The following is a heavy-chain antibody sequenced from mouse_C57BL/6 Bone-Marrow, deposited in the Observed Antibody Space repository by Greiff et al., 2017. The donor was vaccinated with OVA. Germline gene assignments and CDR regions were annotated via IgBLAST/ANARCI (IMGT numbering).Heavy chain of an antibody. CDR1: GYTFTSYW. CDR2: IHPNSGST. J-gene: IGHJ1*03. CDR3: ARYYGSSYVVFSIV. V-gene: IGHV1-64*01. D-gene: IGHD1-1*01. Sequence: VQLQQPGAELVKPGASVKLSCKASGYTFTSYWMHWVKQRPGQGLEWIGMIHPNSGSTNYNEKFKSKATLTVDKSSSTAYMQLSSLTSEDSAVYYCARYYGSSYVVFSIVWGTGTTVTVSS.